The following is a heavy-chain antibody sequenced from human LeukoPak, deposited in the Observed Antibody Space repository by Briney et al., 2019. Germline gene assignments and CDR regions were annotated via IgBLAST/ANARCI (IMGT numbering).Heavy chain of an antibody. V-gene: IGHV3-23*01. J-gene: IGHJ4*02. D-gene: IGHD1/OR15-1a*01. CDR3: AKSRTGTRDSFDY. CDR1: GFTFSDYY. CDR2: ISGSGGST. Sequence: PRGSLRLSCAASGFTFSDYYMSWIRQAPGKGLEWVSAISGSGGSTYYADSVKGRFTISRDNSKNTLYLQMNSLRAEDTAVYYCAKSRTGTRDSFDYWGQGTLVTVSS.